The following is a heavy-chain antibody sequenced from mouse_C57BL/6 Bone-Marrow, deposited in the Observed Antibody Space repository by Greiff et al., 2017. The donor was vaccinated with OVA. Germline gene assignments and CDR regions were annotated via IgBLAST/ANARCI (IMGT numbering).Heavy chain of an antibody. CDR3: ARWGITTVVASPY. J-gene: IGHJ3*01. Sequence: VQLQQPGAELVRPGTSVKLSCKASGYTFTSYWMHWVKQRPGQGLEWIGVIDPSDSYTNYNQKFKGKATLTVDTSSSTAYMQLSSLTSEDSAVYYCARWGITTVVASPYWGQGTLVTVSA. CDR2: IDPSDSYT. V-gene: IGHV1-59*01. D-gene: IGHD1-1*01. CDR1: GYTFTSYW.